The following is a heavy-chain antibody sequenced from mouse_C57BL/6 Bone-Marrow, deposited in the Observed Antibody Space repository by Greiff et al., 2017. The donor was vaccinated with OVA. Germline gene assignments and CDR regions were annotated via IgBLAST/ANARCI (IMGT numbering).Heavy chain of an antibody. V-gene: IGHV1-69*01. CDR3: ARGDYPNY. J-gene: IGHJ2*01. D-gene: IGHD2-4*01. Sequence: VQLQQPGAELVMPGASVKLSCKASGYTFTSYCMPWVRQTPGQGLEWIGAINPSDSYTNYTHQFKGKSTLTVDKSSSTAYMQLSSLTSEDSAVYYCARGDYPNYWGQGTTLTVSS. CDR2: INPSDSYT. CDR1: GYTFTSYC.